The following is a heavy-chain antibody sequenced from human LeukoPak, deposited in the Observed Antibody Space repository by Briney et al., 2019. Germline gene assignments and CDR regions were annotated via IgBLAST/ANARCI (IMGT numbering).Heavy chain of an antibody. CDR1: GGSISSYY. V-gene: IGHV4-59*08. J-gene: IGHJ3*02. CDR3: ARLSTGPYGLGAFDI. D-gene: IGHD1-1*01. CDR2: IYKSGSN. Sequence: SETLSLTCTVSGGSISSYYWSWIRQPTGKGMEWIRNIYKSGSNNYNPSLKSRVTMSVDTSKNQFSLRLNSVTAADTAVYYCARLSTGPYGLGAFDIWGQGTMVTVSS.